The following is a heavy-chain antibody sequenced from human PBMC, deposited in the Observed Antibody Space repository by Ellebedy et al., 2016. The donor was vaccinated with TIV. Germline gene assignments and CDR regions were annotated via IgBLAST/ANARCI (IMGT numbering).Heavy chain of an antibody. CDR1: GGSISSGGYS. D-gene: IGHD6-6*01. CDR2: IYHSGST. CDR3: ARDGLEYSSSSVGYYYYYMDV. V-gene: IGHV4-30-2*01. Sequence: SETLSLTXAVSGGSISSGGYSWSWIRQPPGKGLEWIGYIYHSGSTYYNPSLKSRVTISVDRSKNQFSLKLSSVTAADTAVYYCARDGLEYSSSSVGYYYYYMDVWGKGTTVTVSS. J-gene: IGHJ6*03.